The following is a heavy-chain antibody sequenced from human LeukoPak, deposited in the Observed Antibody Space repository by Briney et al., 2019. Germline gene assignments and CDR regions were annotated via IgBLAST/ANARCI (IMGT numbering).Heavy chain of an antibody. CDR1: GFNFNDYY. D-gene: IGHD3-10*02. V-gene: IGHV3-21*01. Sequence: GGSLRLSCAASGFNFNDYYMSWVRQAPGKGLDWVSSISGGSFYIYYADSVKGRFTVSRDDAKNSVYLQMNSLRDEDTAIYYCTAGHAILGSTCSAYWGQGTLLTVSS. CDR3: TAGHAILGSTCSAY. CDR2: ISGGSFYI. J-gene: IGHJ4*02.